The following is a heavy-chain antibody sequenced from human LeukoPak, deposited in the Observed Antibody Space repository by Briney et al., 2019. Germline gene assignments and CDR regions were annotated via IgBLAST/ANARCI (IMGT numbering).Heavy chain of an antibody. CDR1: GFTFSSYG. Sequence: GRSLRLSCAASGFTFSSYGMHWVRQAPGKGLEWVSGIISSGLTYYADSVKGRFTISRDNSKNTLYLQMNSLRVEDTAVYYCARRGEVFAHSFNYWGQGTLLTVSS. V-gene: IGHV3-23*01. CDR3: ARRGEVFAHSFNY. D-gene: IGHD3-16*01. J-gene: IGHJ4*02. CDR2: IISSGLT.